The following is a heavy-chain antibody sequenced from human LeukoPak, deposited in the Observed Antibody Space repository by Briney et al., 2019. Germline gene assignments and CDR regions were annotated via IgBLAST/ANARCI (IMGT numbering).Heavy chain of an antibody. D-gene: IGHD5-18*01. CDR1: GFTVSSNY. CDR2: ISWNSGSI. J-gene: IGHJ4*02. Sequence: GGSLRLSCAASGFTVSSNYMSWVRQAPGKGLEWVSGISWNSGSIGYADSVKGRFTISRDNAKNSLYLQMNSLRAEDTALYYCAKGYGYSYGPAYYFDYWGQGTLVTVSS. V-gene: IGHV3-9*01. CDR3: AKGYGYSYGPAYYFDY.